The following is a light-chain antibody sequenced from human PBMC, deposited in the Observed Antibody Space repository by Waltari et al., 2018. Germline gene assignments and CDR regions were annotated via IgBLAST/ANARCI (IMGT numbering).Light chain of an antibody. CDR3: YSTDSSGNQV. CDR1: AFPKKY. Sequence: SYELTQPPSVSVSPGQTARITCSGDAFPKKYAYWYQQKSGQAPVLVIYEDSKRPPGIPERFSGSSSGTMATLTISGAQVEDEADYYCYSTDSSGNQVFGGGTKLTVL. V-gene: IGLV3-10*01. J-gene: IGLJ2*01. CDR2: EDS.